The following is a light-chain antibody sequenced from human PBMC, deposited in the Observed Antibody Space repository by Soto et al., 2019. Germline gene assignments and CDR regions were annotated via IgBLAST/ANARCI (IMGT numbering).Light chain of an antibody. V-gene: IGKV1-17*01. J-gene: IGKJ1*01. CDR3: VQHNSYPRT. Sequence: DIQMTQSPSSLSASVGDRVTITCRASQGIVGDAGWYQQKPGKPPKRLIYATSTLQSGIPSRFSGGGFGTEFTLTISSLQPEDFATYYCVQHNSYPRTFGQGTRVEMK. CDR1: QGIVGD. CDR2: ATS.